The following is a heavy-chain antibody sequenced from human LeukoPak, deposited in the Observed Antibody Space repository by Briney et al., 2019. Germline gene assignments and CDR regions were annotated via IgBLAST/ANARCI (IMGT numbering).Heavy chain of an antibody. D-gene: IGHD3-9*01. CDR3: ARAGRGYFDWLPSDY. CDR1: GYTFTGYY. Sequence: ASVKVSCKASGYTFTGYYMHWVRQAPGEGLEWMGWINPNSGGTNYAQKFQGRVTMTRDTSISTAYMELSRLRSDDTAVYYCARAGRGYFDWLPSDYWGQGTLVTVSS. V-gene: IGHV1-2*02. J-gene: IGHJ4*02. CDR2: INPNSGGT.